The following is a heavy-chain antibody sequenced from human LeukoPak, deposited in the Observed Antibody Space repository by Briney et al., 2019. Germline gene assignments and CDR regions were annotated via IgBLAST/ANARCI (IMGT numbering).Heavy chain of an antibody. D-gene: IGHD6-19*01. CDR2: ISSSSSYI. Sequence: PGGSLRLSCAASGFTFSSYSMNWVRQAPGKGLEWVSSISSSSSYIYYADSVKGRFTISRDNAKNSLYLQMNSLRAEDTAVYYCARLGYSSGWPVDYWGQGTLVTVSS. J-gene: IGHJ4*02. CDR1: GFTFSSYS. CDR3: ARLGYSSGWPVDY. V-gene: IGHV3-21*01.